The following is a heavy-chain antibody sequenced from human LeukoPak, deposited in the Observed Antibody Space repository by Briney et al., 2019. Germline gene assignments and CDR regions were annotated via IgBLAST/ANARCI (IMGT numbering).Heavy chain of an antibody. J-gene: IGHJ1*01. CDR1: GFTFSSYA. CDR2: ISGSGAGT. Sequence: RGSLRLSCAASGFTFSSYAMNWVGQAPGKGLEWVSSISGSGAGTSYADSVKGRFTISRDNSKNTLYLQMNSLRAEDTVVYYCAIGSYFQHWGQGTLVSASS. CDR3: AIGSYFQH. V-gene: IGHV3-23*01.